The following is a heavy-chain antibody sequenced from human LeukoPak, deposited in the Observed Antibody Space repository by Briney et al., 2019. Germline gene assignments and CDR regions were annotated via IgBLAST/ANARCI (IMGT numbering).Heavy chain of an antibody. CDR2: ISGSGGST. CDR3: AKVPGDGGWYFDL. Sequence: GGSLRLSCAASGFTFSSYSMNWVRQAPGKGLEWVSAISGSGGSTYYADSVKGRFTISRDNSKNTLYLQMNSLRAEDTAVYYCAKVPGDGGWYFDLWGRGTLVTVSS. J-gene: IGHJ2*01. V-gene: IGHV3-23*01. D-gene: IGHD2-21*01. CDR1: GFTFSSYS.